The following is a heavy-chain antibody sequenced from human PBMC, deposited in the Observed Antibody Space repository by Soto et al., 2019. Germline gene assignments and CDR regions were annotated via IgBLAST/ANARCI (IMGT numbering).Heavy chain of an antibody. D-gene: IGHD1-26*01. Sequence: QVQLQESGPGLVKPSQTLSLTCTVSGGSISSGGYYWNWIRQHPGKGLEWIGYIYYSGSTYYNPSLKSRVTISVDTSKNQFSLKLSSVTAADTAVYYCARDPRENYYYGMDVWGQGTTVTVSS. CDR2: IYYSGST. CDR3: ARDPRENYYYGMDV. J-gene: IGHJ6*02. CDR1: GGSISSGGYY. V-gene: IGHV4-31*03.